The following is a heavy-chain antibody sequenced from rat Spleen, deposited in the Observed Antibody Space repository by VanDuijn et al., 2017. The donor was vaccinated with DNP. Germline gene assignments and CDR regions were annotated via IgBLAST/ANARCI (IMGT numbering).Heavy chain of an antibody. D-gene: IGHD1-4*01. J-gene: IGHJ2*01. CDR2: ISASGGST. CDR3: ARDLDFGYNYAFDY. V-gene: IGHV5-46*01. Sequence: EVQLVESGGGLVQPGNSLKLSCAASGFTFSSFPMAWVRQAPTKGLEWVATISASGGSTYYRDSVKGRFTISRDNAKSTLYLQMNSLRSEDTATYYCARDLDFGYNYAFDYWGQGVMVTVSS. CDR1: GFTFSSFP.